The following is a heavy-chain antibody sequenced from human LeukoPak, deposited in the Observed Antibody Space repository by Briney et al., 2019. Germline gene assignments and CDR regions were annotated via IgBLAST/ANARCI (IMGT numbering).Heavy chain of an antibody. J-gene: IGHJ6*04. Sequence: SETLSLTCTVSGVSISSGDYYWSWIRQPPGKGLELIGYIYYSGNSYYNPSLKSRVTISVDTSKNQFSLKLSSVTAEDTAVYYCARERRKAGIVVVPGARGGWNYYYGMDVWGKGTTVTVSS. CDR1: GVSISSGDYY. D-gene: IGHD2-2*01. CDR3: ARERRKAGIVVVPGARGGWNYYYGMDV. CDR2: IYYSGNS. V-gene: IGHV4-30-4*01.